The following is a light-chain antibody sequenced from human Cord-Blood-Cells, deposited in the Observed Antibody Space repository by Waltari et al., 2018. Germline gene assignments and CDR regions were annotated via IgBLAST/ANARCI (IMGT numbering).Light chain of an antibody. CDR1: SSDVGGYNY. V-gene: IGLV2-14*01. CDR3: SSYTSSSTLYV. CDR2: DVS. Sequence: QSALTQPASVSGSPGHSITISCTGTSSDVGGYNYVSWYQPHPGKAPKLMIYDVSNRPSGVSNRFSGSKSGNTASLTISGLQAEDAVDYYCSSYTSSSTLYVFGTGTKVTVL. J-gene: IGLJ1*01.